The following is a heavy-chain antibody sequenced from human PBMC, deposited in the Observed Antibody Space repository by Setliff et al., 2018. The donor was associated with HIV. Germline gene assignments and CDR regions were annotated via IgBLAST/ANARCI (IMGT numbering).Heavy chain of an antibody. D-gene: IGHD2-21*01. V-gene: IGHV5-51*01. J-gene: IGHJ6*03. CDR3: TKHPLRPGIAGYFYYIDA. CDR1: GYSFPHSW. CDR2: IYPGDSDT. Sequence: GESLKISCKGSGYSFPHSWIGWVRQMPGKGLEWVAIIYPGDSDTRVSPSFQGHVTISADKSITTAYLQWSSLRASDTATYYCTKHPLRPGIAGYFYYIDAWGTGTTVTVSS.